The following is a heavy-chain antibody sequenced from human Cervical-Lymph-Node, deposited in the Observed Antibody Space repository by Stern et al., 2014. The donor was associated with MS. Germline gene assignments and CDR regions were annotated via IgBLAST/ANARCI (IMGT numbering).Heavy chain of an antibody. Sequence: QAQLGQSGAEEKKPGSSGKVSCKASGGTFRHYATSWVRQAPGQGLEWMGGIIPMIGTANYGQRFQGRLTITADESTSTTYMELSSLNSEDTSVYYCARGAYCGADCYSEFGLASCGQGTLVTVSS. V-gene: IGHV1-69*01. CDR2: IIPMIGTA. CDR3: ARGAYCGADCYSEFGLAS. D-gene: IGHD2-21*02. J-gene: IGHJ5*02. CDR1: GGTFRHYA.